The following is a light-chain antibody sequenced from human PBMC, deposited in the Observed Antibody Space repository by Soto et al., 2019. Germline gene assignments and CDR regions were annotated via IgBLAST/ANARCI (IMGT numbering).Light chain of an antibody. V-gene: IGLV3-1*01. CDR3: QAWDSSTVV. CDR2: QDT. CDR1: KLGDKY. Sequence: SYELTQPPSVSVSPGQTASITCSGDKLGDKYACWYQQKPGQSPVVVIYQDTKRPSGIPERFSGSNSGNTATLTINGTQAMDEADYYCQAWDSSTVVFGGGTKVTVL. J-gene: IGLJ2*01.